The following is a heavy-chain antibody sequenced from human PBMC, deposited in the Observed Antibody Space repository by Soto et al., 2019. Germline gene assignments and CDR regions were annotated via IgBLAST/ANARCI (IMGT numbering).Heavy chain of an antibody. D-gene: IGHD1-20*01. J-gene: IGHJ4*02. CDR1: GFTFSSYG. CDR3: AKDRGNWNDFSY. V-gene: IGHV3-30*18. Sequence: SLRLSCAASGFTFSSYGMHWVRQAPGKGLEWVAVISYDGSNKYYADSVKGRFTISRDNSKNTLYLQMNSLRAEDTAVYYCAKDRGNWNDFSYWGQGTLVTVSS. CDR2: ISYDGSNK.